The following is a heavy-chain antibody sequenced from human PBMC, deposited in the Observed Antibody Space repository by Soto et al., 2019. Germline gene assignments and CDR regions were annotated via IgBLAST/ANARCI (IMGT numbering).Heavy chain of an antibody. V-gene: IGHV1-18*01. CDR3: ARDRYCSSASCSHYYYYMDV. J-gene: IGHJ6*03. CDR1: GYTFTSYG. Sequence: QVQLVQSGAEVKKPGASVKVSCKASGYTFTSYGISWVRQAPGQGLEWMGWISAYNGNTNYAQKLQGRVTMTTDTSTSTAYMELRSLRSDDTAVYYCARDRYCSSASCSHYYYYMDVWGNGTTVTVSS. CDR2: ISAYNGNT. D-gene: IGHD2-2*01.